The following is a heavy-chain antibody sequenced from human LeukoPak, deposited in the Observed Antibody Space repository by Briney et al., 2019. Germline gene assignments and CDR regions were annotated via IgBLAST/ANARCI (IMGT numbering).Heavy chain of an antibody. V-gene: IGHV4-31*03. J-gene: IGHJ3*02. CDR3: ARDPVGRDGYNSNAFDI. CDR1: GGSISSGGYY. D-gene: IGHD5-24*01. Sequence: SETLSLTCTVSGGSISSGGYYWSWIRQHPGKGLEWIGYIYYSGSTYYNPSLKSRVTISVDTSKNQFSLKLSSVTAADTAVYYCARDPVGRDGYNSNAFDIWGQGTMVTVSS. CDR2: IYYSGST.